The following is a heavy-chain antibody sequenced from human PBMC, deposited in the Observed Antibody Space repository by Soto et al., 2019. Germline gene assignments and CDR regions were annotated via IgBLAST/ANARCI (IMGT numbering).Heavy chain of an antibody. CDR1: GGSITSGAYY. D-gene: IGHD4-17*01. V-gene: IGHV4-31*03. CDR2: FYSSGST. CDR3: ARGPTTVTTWFDY. Sequence: QVQPQESGPGLVKPSQTLSLTCTVSGGSITSGAYYWNWIRQLPGKGLEWIGYFYSSGSTSYNPSLKSRLTISVDTSKNQFSLKVNSVTAADTAVYYCARGPTTVTTWFDYWGQGTLVTVSS. J-gene: IGHJ4*02.